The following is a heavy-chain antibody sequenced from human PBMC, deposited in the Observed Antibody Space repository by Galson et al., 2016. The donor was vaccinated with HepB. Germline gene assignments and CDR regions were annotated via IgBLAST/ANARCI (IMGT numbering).Heavy chain of an antibody. J-gene: IGHJ4*02. V-gene: IGHV3-30*18. CDR2: ISYDGSNK. CDR3: AKSGGKQQLFSSFEY. Sequence: SLRLSCAASGFTFSNYGMHWVRQAPGKGLEWVAVISYDGSNKYYADSVKGRFTISRDNSKNTLDLQMNSLRAEDTAVYYCAKSGGKQQLFSSFEYWGQGTLVTVSS. D-gene: IGHD6-13*01. CDR1: GFTFSNYG.